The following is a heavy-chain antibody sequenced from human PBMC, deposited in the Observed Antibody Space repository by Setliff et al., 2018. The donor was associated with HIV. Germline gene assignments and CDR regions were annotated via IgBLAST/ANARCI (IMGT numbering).Heavy chain of an antibody. CDR2: LNPSGDST. CDR3: ARDDVYVWGPGGIDY. V-gene: IGHV1-46*01. D-gene: IGHD3-16*01. Sequence: ASVKVSCKASGYTFTSYYVHWVRQAPGQGLEWMGILNPSGDSTAYAQKFQGRVTVTRDTSTSTVYMELSSLRSEDTAVYYCARDDVYVWGPGGIDYWGQGTLVTVSS. J-gene: IGHJ4*02. CDR1: GYTFTSYY.